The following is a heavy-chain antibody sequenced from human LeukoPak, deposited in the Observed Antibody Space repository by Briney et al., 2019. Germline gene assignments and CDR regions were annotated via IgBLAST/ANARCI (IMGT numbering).Heavy chain of an antibody. CDR1: GGSISSYY. Sequence: PSETLSLTCTVSGGSISSYYWSWIRPPPGKGLEWIGYIYYSGSTNYNPSLKSRATISVDTSKNQFSLKLSSVTAADTAVYYCARHVRYYDSSGSAGDAFDIWGQGTMVTVSS. CDR2: IYYSGST. CDR3: ARHVRYYDSSGSAGDAFDI. J-gene: IGHJ3*02. V-gene: IGHV4-59*08. D-gene: IGHD3-22*01.